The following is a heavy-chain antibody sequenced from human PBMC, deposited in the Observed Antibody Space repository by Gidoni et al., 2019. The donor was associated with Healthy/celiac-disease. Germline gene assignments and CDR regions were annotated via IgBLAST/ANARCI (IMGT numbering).Heavy chain of an antibody. CDR2: ISSSGGVT. Sequence: EVRLLESGGGLVQPGGSLRLSCAASGSTFSSYAMSWVRQAPGKGLEWVSAISSSGGVTRYTDSVKGRFSISRDNSKNTMFLQMNTLRAEDTAVYYCARGRQWLAEDWGQGTLVTVSS. V-gene: IGHV3-23*01. J-gene: IGHJ4*02. CDR3: ARGRQWLAED. D-gene: IGHD6-19*01. CDR1: GSTFSSYA.